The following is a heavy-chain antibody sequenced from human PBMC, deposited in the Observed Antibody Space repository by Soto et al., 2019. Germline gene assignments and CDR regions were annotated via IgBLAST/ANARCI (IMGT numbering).Heavy chain of an antibody. CDR3: AKDHLRRGSGWYENDS. CDR2: ISGSGGST. CDR1: GFTFSSYA. D-gene: IGHD6-19*01. Sequence: GSLRLSCAASGFTFSSYAMSWVRQAPGKGLEWVSAISGSGGSTYYADSVKGRFTLSRDNSKNTLYLQMNSLRAEDTAVYFCAKDHLRRGSGWYENDSRGQGTLVTVSS. J-gene: IGHJ4*02. V-gene: IGHV3-23*01.